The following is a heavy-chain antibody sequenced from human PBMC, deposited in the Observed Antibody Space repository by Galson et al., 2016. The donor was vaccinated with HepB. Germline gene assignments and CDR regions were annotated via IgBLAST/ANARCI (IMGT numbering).Heavy chain of an antibody. D-gene: IGHD6-13*01. Sequence: SLRLSCAASGFIFSSYSMNWVRQAPGKGLEWVSSISSSSSYICYADSVRGRFTISRDNAKNSLYLQMNSLRAEDTAVYYCARDGVGDTYSGSCPDYWGQGTLVTVSS. CDR1: GFIFSSYS. CDR2: ISSSSSYI. J-gene: IGHJ4*02. CDR3: ARDGVGDTYSGSCPDY. V-gene: IGHV3-21*01.